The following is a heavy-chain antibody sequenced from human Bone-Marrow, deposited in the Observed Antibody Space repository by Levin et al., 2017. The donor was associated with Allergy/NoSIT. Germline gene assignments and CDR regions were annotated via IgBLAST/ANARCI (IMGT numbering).Heavy chain of an antibody. D-gene: IGHD1-26*01. J-gene: IGHJ4*02. CDR3: AKISGSHYGSSGGNADY. CDR1: GFVFSTA. CDR2: ISYDGTTA. Sequence: GGSLRLSCAVSGFVFSTAIHWVRQAPGKGLEWVAVISYDGTTAYYADSVEGRFTISRDNPKNTVYLQMNSLGAEDTALYYCAKISGSHYGSSGGNADYWGQGTLVTVSS. V-gene: IGHV3-30*18.